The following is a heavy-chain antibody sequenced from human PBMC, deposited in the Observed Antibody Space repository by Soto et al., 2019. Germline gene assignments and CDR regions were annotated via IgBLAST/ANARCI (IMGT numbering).Heavy chain of an antibody. J-gene: IGHJ6*02. Sequence: ASVKVSCKASGYSFTDYHMHWARQAPGQGLEWMGWINPNSGGTNSAQKFQGRVTMTRDTSISTAYMELSRLRSDGTAVYFCASAYYDLWAGYRDYYYGMDVWGQGTTVTVSS. CDR3: ASAYYDLWAGYRDYYYGMDV. V-gene: IGHV1-2*02. D-gene: IGHD3-9*01. CDR2: INPNSGGT. CDR1: GYSFTDYH.